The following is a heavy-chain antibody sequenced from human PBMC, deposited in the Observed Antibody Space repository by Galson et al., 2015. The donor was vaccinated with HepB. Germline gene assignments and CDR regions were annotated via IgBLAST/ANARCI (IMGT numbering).Heavy chain of an antibody. J-gene: IGHJ4*02. V-gene: IGHV2-5*01. CDR2: IYWNDDK. Sequence: PALVKPTQTLTLTCTFSGFSLSTNGVGVGWIRQPPGKALEWLALIYWNDDKRYSPSLKSRVTITKDTSKNQVVLIVTDVDPVDTATYYCAHRRYNWKYYFDYWGQGTLVTVSS. CDR1: GFSLSTNGVG. D-gene: IGHD1-20*01. CDR3: AHRRYNWKYYFDY.